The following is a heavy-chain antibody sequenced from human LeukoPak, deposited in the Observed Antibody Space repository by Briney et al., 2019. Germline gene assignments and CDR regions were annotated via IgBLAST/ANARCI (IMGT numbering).Heavy chain of an antibody. Sequence: PSQTLSLTCTVSGGSISSGDYYWSWIRQPPGKGLEWIGYIYYSGSTYYNPSLKSRVTISVDTSKNQFSLKLSSVTAADTAVYYCASRSDYYDARTLDYWGQGTLVTVSS. CDR2: IYYSGST. J-gene: IGHJ4*02. D-gene: IGHD3-22*01. CDR1: GGSISSGDYY. V-gene: IGHV4-30-4*08. CDR3: ASRSDYYDARTLDY.